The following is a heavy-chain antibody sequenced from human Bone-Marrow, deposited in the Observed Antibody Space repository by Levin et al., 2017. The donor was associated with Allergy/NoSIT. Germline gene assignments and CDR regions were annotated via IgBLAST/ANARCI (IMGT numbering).Heavy chain of an antibody. CDR2: IRFDSTS. V-gene: IGHV3-48*04. Sequence: PGGSLRLSCAVSGINFGTDPMNWVRQAPGKGLEWISNIRFDSTSYYADSVKGRFTISRDNAKKLVFLQMNSLRVDDTALYYCAGDRDYAFDIWGQGTMVTISS. CDR1: GINFGTDP. J-gene: IGHJ3*02. CDR3: AGDRDYAFDI.